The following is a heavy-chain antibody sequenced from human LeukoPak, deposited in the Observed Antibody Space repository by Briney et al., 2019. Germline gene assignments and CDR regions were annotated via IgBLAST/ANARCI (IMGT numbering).Heavy chain of an antibody. CDR2: ISSSSSTT. CDR1: GFTFSSYN. Sequence: SGGSLRLSCAASGFTFSSYNMNWVRQAPGKGLEWVSYISSSSSTTHYADSVKGRFTISRDNAKNSLYLQMSSLRAEDTAVYYCARGLVWTSSGWFFDYWGQGTLITVSS. CDR3: ARGLVWTSSGWFFDY. D-gene: IGHD6-19*01. V-gene: IGHV3-48*04. J-gene: IGHJ4*02.